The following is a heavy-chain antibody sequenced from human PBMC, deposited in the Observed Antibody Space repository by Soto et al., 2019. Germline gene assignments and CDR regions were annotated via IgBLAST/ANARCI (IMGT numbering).Heavy chain of an antibody. CDR3: AKDSSGWFYYFDY. V-gene: IGHV3-23*01. J-gene: IGHJ4*02. Sequence: GGSLRLSCAASGFTFSSYAMSWVRQAPGKGLEWVSAISGSGGSTYYADSVKGRFTISRDNSKHTLYLQMNSLRAEDTAVYYCAKDSSGWFYYFDYWGQGTLVTVSS. D-gene: IGHD6-19*01. CDR1: GFTFSSYA. CDR2: ISGSGGST.